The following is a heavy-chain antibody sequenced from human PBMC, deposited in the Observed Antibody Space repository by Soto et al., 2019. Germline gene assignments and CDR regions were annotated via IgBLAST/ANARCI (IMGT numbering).Heavy chain of an antibody. Sequence: GESLKISCKGSGYSFTSYWIGWVRQMPGKGLEWMGIIYPGDSDTRYSPSFQGQVTISADKSISTAYLQWSSLKASDTAMYYCARQHCSSTSCSTPYYYGMDIWDQETTVAVSS. CDR3: ARQHCSSTSCSTPYYYGMDI. CDR2: IYPGDSDT. CDR1: GYSFTSYW. J-gene: IGHJ6*02. V-gene: IGHV5-51*01. D-gene: IGHD2-2*01.